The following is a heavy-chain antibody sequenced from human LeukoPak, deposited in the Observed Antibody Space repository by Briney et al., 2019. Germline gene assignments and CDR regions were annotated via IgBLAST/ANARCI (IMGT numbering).Heavy chain of an antibody. V-gene: IGHV4-59*08. D-gene: IGHD3-10*01. Sequence: SETLSLTCTVSGGSISSYYWSWIRQPPGKGLEWIGYIYYSGSTYYNPSLKSRVTISVDTSKNQFSLKLSSVTAADTAVYYCARHGEGLWFGELSLFGPGGMDVWGQGTTVTVSS. J-gene: IGHJ6*02. CDR3: ARHGEGLWFGELSLFGPGGMDV. CDR2: IYYSGST. CDR1: GGSISSYY.